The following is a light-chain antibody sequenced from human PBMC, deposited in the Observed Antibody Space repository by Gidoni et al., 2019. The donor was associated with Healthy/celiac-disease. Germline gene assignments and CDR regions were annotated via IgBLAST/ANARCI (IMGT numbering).Light chain of an antibody. V-gene: IGLV2-23*01. CDR1: SSDVGSYNL. CDR3: CSYAGSSTPVV. J-gene: IGLJ2*01. CDR2: EGS. Sequence: QSALTPPASVSGSPGQSITISCTGPSSDVGSYNLVSWYQQHPGKAPKLMIYEGSNRPSGVSKRFSGSKSGNTASLTIAGLQAEDEADYYCCSYAGSSTPVVFGGGTKMTVL.